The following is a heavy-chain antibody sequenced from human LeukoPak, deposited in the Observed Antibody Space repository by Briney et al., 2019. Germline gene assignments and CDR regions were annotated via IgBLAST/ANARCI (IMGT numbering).Heavy chain of an antibody. D-gene: IGHD3-10*01. CDR2: IYYTGST. CDR3: ARDHGAALGAFDI. CDR1: GGSISGYY. J-gene: IGHJ3*02. Sequence: SQTLSLTCTVSGGSISGYYWSWIRQSPGKGLEWIAYIYYTGSTNYNPSLRSRVTISLDTSNNQFSLKLTSVTAADTAVYYCARDHGAALGAFDIWGQGTMVTVSS. V-gene: IGHV4-59*12.